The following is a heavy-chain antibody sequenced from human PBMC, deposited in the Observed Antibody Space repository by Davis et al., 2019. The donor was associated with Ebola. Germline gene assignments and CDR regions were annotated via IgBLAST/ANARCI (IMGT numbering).Heavy chain of an antibody. J-gene: IGHJ4*02. CDR2: IHPNSGGT. D-gene: IGHD3-3*01. V-gene: IGHV1-2*02. CDR1: GYTFTGYY. Sequence: ASVKVSCKASGYTFTGYYMHWVRQAPGQGLEWMGWIHPNSGGTNYAQKFQGRVTMTRDTSISTAYMELSRLRSDDTAVYYCARPPFWSGYFRVHWGQGTLVTVSS. CDR3: ARPPFWSGYFRVH.